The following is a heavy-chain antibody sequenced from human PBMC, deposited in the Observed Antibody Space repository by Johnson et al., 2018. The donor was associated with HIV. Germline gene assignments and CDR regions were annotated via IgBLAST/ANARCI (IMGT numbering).Heavy chain of an antibody. Sequence: QVQLVESGGGLVQPGRSLRLSCAASGFTFSSYAMHWVRQAPGKGLEWVAVISYDGSYKYYADSVKGRFTISRDNSKNTLYLQMNSLRAEDTAVYYCARDILEYSSSVPDAFDIWGQGTMVTVSS. V-gene: IGHV3-30-3*01. J-gene: IGHJ3*02. CDR3: ARDILEYSSSVPDAFDI. D-gene: IGHD6-6*01. CDR1: GFTFSSYA. CDR2: ISYDGSYK.